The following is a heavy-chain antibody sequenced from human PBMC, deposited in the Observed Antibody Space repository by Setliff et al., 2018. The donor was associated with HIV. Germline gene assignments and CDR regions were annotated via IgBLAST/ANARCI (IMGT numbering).Heavy chain of an antibody. CDR1: GGSIISGDYY. J-gene: IGHJ5*02. CDR2: ISSSGTTI. D-gene: IGHD3-10*01. V-gene: IGHV3-11*04. Sequence: LSLTCTVSGGSIISGDYYWAWIRQAPGKGLEWVSYISSSGTTIYYADSVKGRFTISRDNAGRSLYLQMNSLKVEDTALYYCTAGHYGPNPWGQGTPVTVSS. CDR3: TAGHYGPNP.